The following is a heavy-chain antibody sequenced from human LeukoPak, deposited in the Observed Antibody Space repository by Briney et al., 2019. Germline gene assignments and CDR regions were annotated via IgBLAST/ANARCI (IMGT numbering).Heavy chain of an antibody. CDR3: AKDSRFFGVVPYYYYMDV. CDR2: IRYDGSNK. V-gene: IGHV3-30*02. CDR1: GFTFSSYG. Sequence: GGSLRLSCAASGFTFSSYGMHWVRQAPGKGLEWAAFIRYDGSNKYYADSVKGRFTISRDNSKNTLYLQMNSLRAEDTAVYYCAKDSRFFGVVPYYYYMDVWGKGTTVTVSS. D-gene: IGHD3-3*01. J-gene: IGHJ6*03.